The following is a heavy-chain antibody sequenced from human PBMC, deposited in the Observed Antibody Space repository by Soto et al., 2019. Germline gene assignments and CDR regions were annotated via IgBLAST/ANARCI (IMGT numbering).Heavy chain of an antibody. CDR2: ISAYNGNT. CDR3: ARETYYYDSSGYYRPFDY. V-gene: IGHV1-18*04. Sequence: ASVKVSCKASGYTFTSYCISWVRQAPGQGLEWMGWISAYNGNTNYAQKLQGRVTMTTDTSTSTAYMELRSLRSDDTAVYYCARETYYYDSSGYYRPFDYWGQGTLVTVSS. J-gene: IGHJ4*02. D-gene: IGHD3-22*01. CDR1: GYTFTSYC.